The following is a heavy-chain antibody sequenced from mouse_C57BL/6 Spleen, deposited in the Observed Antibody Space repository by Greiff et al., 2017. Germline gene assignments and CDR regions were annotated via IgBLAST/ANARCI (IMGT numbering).Heavy chain of an antibody. Sequence: EVKVVESGGDLVKPGGSLKLSCAASGFTFSSYGMSWVRQTPDKRLEWVATISSGGSYTYYPDSVKGRFTISRDNAKNTQYLQMSRRKSEDTAMYYCLYYGSSDWYFDVWGTGTTVTVAS. D-gene: IGHD1-1*01. CDR3: LYYGSSDWYFDV. CDR1: GFTFSSYG. CDR2: ISSGGSYT. V-gene: IGHV5-6*01. J-gene: IGHJ1*03.